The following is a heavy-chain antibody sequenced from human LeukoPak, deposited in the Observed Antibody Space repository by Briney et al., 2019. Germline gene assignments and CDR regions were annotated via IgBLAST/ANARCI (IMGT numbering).Heavy chain of an antibody. J-gene: IGHJ4*02. D-gene: IGHD3-10*01. CDR3: AKEQDSRGFFDY. Sequence: GGSLRLACAASGFPFSSYAMSWVRQAPGKVLGLVAAISTNGGRTYYADFVKSRFTISRDNSKNTLYLQMTSLRAEDTAVYYCAKEQDSRGFFDYWGQGTLVTVSS. V-gene: IGHV3-23*01. CDR1: GFPFSSYA. CDR2: ISTNGGRT.